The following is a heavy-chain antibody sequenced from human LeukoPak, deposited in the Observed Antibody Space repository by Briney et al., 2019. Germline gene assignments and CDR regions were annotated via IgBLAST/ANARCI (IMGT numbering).Heavy chain of an antibody. J-gene: IGHJ4*02. CDR3: AKVVLWEYYYDSSGYSYFDY. D-gene: IGHD3-22*01. CDR1: GFTFSSYA. CDR2: ISGSGGST. V-gene: IGHV3-23*01. Sequence: HPGRSLRLSCAASGFTFSSYAMSWVRQAPGKGLEWVSAISGSGGSTYYADSVKGRFTISRDNSKNTLYLQMNSLRAEDTAVYYCAKVVLWEYYYDSSGYSYFDYWGQGTLVTVSS.